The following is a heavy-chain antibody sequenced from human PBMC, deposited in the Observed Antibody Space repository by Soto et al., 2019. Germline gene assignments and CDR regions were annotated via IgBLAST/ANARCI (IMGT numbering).Heavy chain of an antibody. CDR2: IYHSGST. Sequence: QLQLQESGSGLVKPSQTLSLTCAVSGGSISSGGYSWSWIRQPPGKGLEWIGYIYHSGSTYYNPSLKSRVTISVDRSKNQFSLKLSSVTAADTAVYYCARARGGSGSYYFDYWGQGTLVTVSS. CDR3: ARARGGSGSYYFDY. D-gene: IGHD3-10*01. CDR1: GGSISSGGYS. J-gene: IGHJ4*02. V-gene: IGHV4-30-2*01.